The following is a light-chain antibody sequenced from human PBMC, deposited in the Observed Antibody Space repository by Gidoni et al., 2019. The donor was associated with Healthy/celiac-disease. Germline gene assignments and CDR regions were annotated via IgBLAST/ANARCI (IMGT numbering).Light chain of an antibody. CDR1: QSVSSSY. CDR2: GAS. V-gene: IGKV3-20*01. J-gene: IGKJ1*01. CDR3: QPYCSSPKT. Sequence: ELVLTQSPGTLSLSPGERATLSCRASQSVSSSYLAWYQQKPGQAPRLLIYGASSRATGIPDFTLTISRLEPEDFAVYYCQPYCSSPKTFGQGTKVEIK.